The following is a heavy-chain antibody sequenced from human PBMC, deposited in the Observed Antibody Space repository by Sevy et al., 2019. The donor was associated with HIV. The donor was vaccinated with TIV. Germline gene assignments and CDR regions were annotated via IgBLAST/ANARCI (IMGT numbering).Heavy chain of an antibody. CDR3: ARDPAAAENWFDP. V-gene: IGHV3-48*01. CDR2: ISGSSTTI. CDR1: GFTFREYS. D-gene: IGHD6-13*01. J-gene: IGHJ5*02. Sequence: GGSLRLSCVGSGFTFREYSMNWVRQAPGKGLEWVSYISGSSTTIDHADSVKGRFSISRDNTDNSVFLQMNRLRVEDTAVYYCARDPAAAENWFDPWGQGTLVTVSS.